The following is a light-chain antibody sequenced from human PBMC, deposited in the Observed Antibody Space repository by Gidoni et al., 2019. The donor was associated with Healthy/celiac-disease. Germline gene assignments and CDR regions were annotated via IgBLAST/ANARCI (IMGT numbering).Light chain of an antibody. V-gene: IGLV1-40*01. CDR1: SSNIGAGYD. CDR2: GNS. Sequence: QSALTQPHSVSWPPGQRVPSSCTGSSSNIGAGYDVHWYQQLPGTAPKLLIYGNSNRPSGVPDRFSGSKSGTSASLAITGLQAEDEADYYCQSYDSSLSGPYVVFGGGTKLTVL. CDR3: QSYDSSLSGPYVV. J-gene: IGLJ2*01.